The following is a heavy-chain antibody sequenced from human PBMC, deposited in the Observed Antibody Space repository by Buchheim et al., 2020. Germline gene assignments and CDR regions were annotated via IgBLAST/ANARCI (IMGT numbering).Heavy chain of an antibody. J-gene: IGHJ5*02. CDR2: IIEDGSEK. CDR3: ARGDKVGSVDP. D-gene: IGHD3-10*01. Sequence: EVQLVESGGDLVQPGGSLRLSCAAFGFTFSSYWISWVRQAPGKGLEWVANIIEDGSEKYYVDSVKGRITISRDNAKNSRYLQMNSLRAEDTAVYYCARGDKVGSVDPWGQGTL. V-gene: IGHV3-7*01. CDR1: GFTFSSYW.